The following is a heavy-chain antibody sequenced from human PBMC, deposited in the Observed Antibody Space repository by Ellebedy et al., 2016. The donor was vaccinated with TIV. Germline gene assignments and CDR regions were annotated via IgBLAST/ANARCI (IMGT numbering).Heavy chain of an antibody. CDR1: GYTFTSYD. CDR2: MNPNSGNT. V-gene: IGHV1-8*01. J-gene: IGHJ4*02. CDR3: AADLAVVGASPDYYFDY. Sequence: ASVKVSCXASGYTFTSYDINWVRQATGQGLEWMGWMNPNSGNTGYAQKFQGRVTMTRNTSISTAYMELSSLRSEDTAVYYCAADLAVVGASPDYYFDYWGQGTLVTVSS. D-gene: IGHD1-26*01.